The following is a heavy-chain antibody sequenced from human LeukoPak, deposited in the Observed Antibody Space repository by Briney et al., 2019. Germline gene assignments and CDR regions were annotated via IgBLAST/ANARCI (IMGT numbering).Heavy chain of an antibody. CDR1: GYTFTNYY. CDR2: IDPSAGST. D-gene: IGHD5-24*01. Sequence: ASVKVSCKASGYTFTNYYMHWVRQAPGQGLEWMGVIDPSAGSTTYAQKFQGRVTMTRDTATNTVYMELSSLRSEDTAVYYCARIPEMATIKGLGYWGQGTLVTVSS. V-gene: IGHV1-46*01. J-gene: IGHJ4*02. CDR3: ARIPEMATIKGLGY.